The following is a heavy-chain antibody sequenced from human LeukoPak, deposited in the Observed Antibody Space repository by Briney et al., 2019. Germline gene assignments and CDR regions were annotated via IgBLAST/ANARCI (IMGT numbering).Heavy chain of an antibody. V-gene: IGHV4-39*01. CDR2: IYYSGST. J-gene: IGHJ4*02. CDR3: ARVFVRNYYGSGTPWESAEY. Sequence: PSETLSLTCTVSGGSISSSSYYWGWIRQPPGKGLEWIGSIYYSGSTYYNPSLKSRVTISVDTSKNQFSLKLSSVTAADTAVYYCARVFVRNYYGSGTPWESAEYWGQGTLVTVSS. D-gene: IGHD3-10*01. CDR1: GGSISSSSYY.